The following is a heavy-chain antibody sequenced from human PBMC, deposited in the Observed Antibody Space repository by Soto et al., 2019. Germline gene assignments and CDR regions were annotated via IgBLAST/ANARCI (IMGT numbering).Heavy chain of an antibody. CDR1: GFTFSSYA. D-gene: IGHD3-22*01. CDR3: AKDGGYYDSSGYLYYFDY. V-gene: IGHV3-23*01. CDR2: ISGSGGST. Sequence: PGGSLRLSCAASGFTFSSYAMSWVRQAPGKGLEWVSAISGSGGSTYYADSVKGRFTISRDNSKNTLYLQMNSLRAEDTAVYYCAKDGGYYDSSGYLYYFDYWGQGTLVTVSS. J-gene: IGHJ4*02.